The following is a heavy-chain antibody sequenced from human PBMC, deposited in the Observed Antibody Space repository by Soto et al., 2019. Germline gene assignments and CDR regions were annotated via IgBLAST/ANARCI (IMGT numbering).Heavy chain of an antibody. CDR2: ISAYNGNT. CDR3: ARDRSIAARRGYYYYGMDV. J-gene: IGHJ6*02. Sequence: ASVKVSCKASGYTFTSYGISWVRQAPGQGLEWMGWISAYNGNTNYAQKLQGRVTMTTDTSTSTAYMELRSLRSDDTAVYYCARDRSIAARRGYYYYGMDVWGQGTTVTVSS. CDR1: GYTFTSYG. D-gene: IGHD6-6*01. V-gene: IGHV1-18*04.